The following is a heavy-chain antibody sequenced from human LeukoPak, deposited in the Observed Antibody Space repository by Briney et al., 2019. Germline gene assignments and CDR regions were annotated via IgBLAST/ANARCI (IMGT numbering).Heavy chain of an antibody. D-gene: IGHD5-24*01. CDR2: IYYSGST. CDR1: GGSINSYY. CDR3: ARREDGRYTIDY. Sequence: PSETLSLTCTVSGGSINSYYWSWIRQPPGKGLEWIAYIYYSGSTSYNPSLKSRVTISVDTSKNQFSLKLSSVTAADTAVYYCARREDGRYTIDYWGQGTLVTVSS. J-gene: IGHJ4*02. V-gene: IGHV4-59*08.